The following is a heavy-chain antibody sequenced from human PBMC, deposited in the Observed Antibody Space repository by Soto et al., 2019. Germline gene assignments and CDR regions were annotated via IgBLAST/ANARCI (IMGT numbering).Heavy chain of an antibody. CDR3: AFPSRLPNY. J-gene: IGHJ4*02. CDR1: GFTFTDYY. V-gene: IGHV3-11*01. D-gene: IGHD2-15*01. CDR2: ISVSGTDR. Sequence: QVQLVESGGALVKPGGSLRLSCVASGFTFTDYYMNWFRQTPGKGLEWLSYISVSGTDRNYADSVRGRFTIYRDNAKRSIYLQMNSLRVEDTAVYYCAFPSRLPNYWGQGTLVTVSS.